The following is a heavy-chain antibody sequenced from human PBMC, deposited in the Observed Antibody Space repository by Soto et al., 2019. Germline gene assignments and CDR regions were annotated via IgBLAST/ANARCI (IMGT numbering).Heavy chain of an antibody. Sequence: SETLSLTCTVSGDSISRQYWSWLRQPPGKGLEWIGYIYYSGSTNYNPSLKSRVTISIDTSRNQFSLELRSVTAADTAVYYCARDVGLQYDTGYSDFWSGKNNWFDPWGQGTLVTVSS. CDR3: ARDVGLQYDTGYSDFWSGKNNWFDP. CDR1: GDSISRQY. J-gene: IGHJ5*02. D-gene: IGHD3-3*01. CDR2: IYYSGST. V-gene: IGHV4-59*11.